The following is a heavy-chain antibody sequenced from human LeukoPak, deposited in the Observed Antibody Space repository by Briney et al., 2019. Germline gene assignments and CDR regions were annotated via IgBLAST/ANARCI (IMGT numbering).Heavy chain of an antibody. CDR3: AAGSSGWYPLDY. CDR2: IYSGGST. V-gene: IGHV3-53*01. CDR1: GFTVSSNY. J-gene: IGHJ4*02. Sequence: GSLRLSCAASGFTVSSNYMSWVRQAPGKGLEWVSVIYSGGSTYYADSVKGRFTISRGNSKNTLYLQMNSLRAEDTAVYYCAAGSSGWYPLDYWGQGTLVTVSS. D-gene: IGHD6-19*01.